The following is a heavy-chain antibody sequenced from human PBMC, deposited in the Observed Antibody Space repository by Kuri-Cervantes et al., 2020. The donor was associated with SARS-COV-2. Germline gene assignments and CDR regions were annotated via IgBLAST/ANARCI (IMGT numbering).Heavy chain of an antibody. J-gene: IGHJ4*02. CDR2: MFYTGRT. CDR1: GDSVSSDTYF. Sequence: PETLSLTCTVSGDSVSSDTYFWGWIRQPPGKGLEWIATMFYTGRTYSNLSLKSRAAMSVDSSKNQFSLMLSSVTAADMAVYYCVRLRSGIYWGQGTLVTVSS. D-gene: IGHD3-10*01. V-gene: IGHV4-39*01. CDR3: VRLRSGIY.